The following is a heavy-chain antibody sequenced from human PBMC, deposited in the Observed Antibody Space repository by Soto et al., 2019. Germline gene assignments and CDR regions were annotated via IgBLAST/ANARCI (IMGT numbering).Heavy chain of an antibody. Sequence: SETLSLTCTVSGGSISSYYWSWIRQPPGKGLEWIGYIYYSGSTNYNPSLKSRVTISVDTSKNQFSLKLSSVTAADTAVYYCARVKSRWVTVVTNSPFDYRCKGTLVIVSS. CDR1: GGSISSYY. D-gene: IGHD2-21*02. CDR3: ARVKSRWVTVVTNSPFDY. V-gene: IGHV4-59*01. CDR2: IYYSGST. J-gene: IGHJ4*02.